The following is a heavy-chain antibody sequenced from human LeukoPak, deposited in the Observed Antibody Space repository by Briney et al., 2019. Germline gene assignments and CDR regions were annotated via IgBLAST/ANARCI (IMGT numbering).Heavy chain of an antibody. CDR2: ISTSGST. D-gene: IGHD1-14*01. J-gene: IGHJ6*03. CDR3: ARFDRGYYYMDV. V-gene: IGHV4-4*07. CDR1: DGSISSYY. Sequence: SETLSLTCTASDGSISSYYWSWIRQPAGKGLEWIGRISTSGSTNYTPSLKSRVTMSVDTSKNQFSLKLSSVTAADTAVYYCARFDRGYYYMDVWGEGTTVTVSS.